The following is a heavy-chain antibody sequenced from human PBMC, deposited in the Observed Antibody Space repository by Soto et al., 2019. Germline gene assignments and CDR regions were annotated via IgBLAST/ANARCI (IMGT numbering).Heavy chain of an antibody. D-gene: IGHD3-3*01. CDR1: GFTFSSYS. CDR2: ISSSSSYI. J-gene: IGHJ5*02. V-gene: IGHV3-21*01. Sequence: GGSLRLSCAASGFTFSSYSRNWVRQAPGKGLEWVSSISSSSSYIYYADSVKGRFTISRDNAKNSLYLQMNILRAEDTAVYYCARSVFGVVIRYNWFDPWGQGTLVTVSS. CDR3: ARSVFGVVIRYNWFDP.